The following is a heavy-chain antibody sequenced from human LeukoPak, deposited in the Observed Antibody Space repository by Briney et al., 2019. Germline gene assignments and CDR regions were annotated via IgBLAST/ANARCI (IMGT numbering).Heavy chain of an antibody. Sequence: PSETLSLTCTVSGGSISSSSYYWGWIRQPPGKGLEWIGSIYYSGSTYYNPSLKSRVTISVDTSKNQFSLKLSSVTAADTAVYYCAREKAYCGGDCPDAFDIWGQGTMVTVSS. D-gene: IGHD2-21*01. CDR3: AREKAYCGGDCPDAFDI. V-gene: IGHV4-39*07. CDR2: IYYSGST. CDR1: GGSISSSSYY. J-gene: IGHJ3*02.